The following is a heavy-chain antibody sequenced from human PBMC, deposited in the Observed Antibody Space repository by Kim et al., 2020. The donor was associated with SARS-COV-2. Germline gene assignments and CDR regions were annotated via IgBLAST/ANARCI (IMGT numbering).Heavy chain of an antibody. Sequence: GGSLRLSCAASGFTFGDYAMHWVRQAPGKGLEWVSGISWNSGSIGYADSVKGRFTISRDNAKNSLYLQMNSLRAEDTALYYCAKDIGYGGNGAFDIWGQGTMVTVSS. J-gene: IGHJ3*02. CDR3: AKDIGYGGNGAFDI. CDR1: GFTFGDYA. D-gene: IGHD2-15*01. CDR2: ISWNSGSI. V-gene: IGHV3-9*01.